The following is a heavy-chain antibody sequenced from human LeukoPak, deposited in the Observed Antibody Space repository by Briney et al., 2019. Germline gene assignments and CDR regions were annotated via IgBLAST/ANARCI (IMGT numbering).Heavy chain of an antibody. V-gene: IGHV4-34*01. J-gene: IGHJ6*02. CDR3: ARGRRGYSGTYYYYGMDV. CDR1: GGSFSGYY. CDR2: INHSGST. Sequence: SETLSLTCAVYGGSFSGYYWSWIRQPPGKGLEWIGEINHSGSTSYNPSLKSRVTISVDTSKNQFSLKLSSVTAADTAVYYCARGRRGYSGTYYYYGMDVWGQGTTVTVSS. D-gene: IGHD5-12*01.